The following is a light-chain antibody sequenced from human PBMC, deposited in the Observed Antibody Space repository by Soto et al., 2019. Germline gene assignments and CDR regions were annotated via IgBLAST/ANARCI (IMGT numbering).Light chain of an antibody. Sequence: EIVLTQSPGTLSLSPWERATLSCRASQSVSNTYLAWYQQKPGQAPRLLIYDASSRATGIPDRFSGSGSATDFTLTISRLEPEDFAVYYCQQYGRSPGLFTFGPGTRVDIK. J-gene: IGKJ3*01. V-gene: IGKV3-20*01. CDR3: QQYGRSPGLFT. CDR2: DAS. CDR1: QSVSNTY.